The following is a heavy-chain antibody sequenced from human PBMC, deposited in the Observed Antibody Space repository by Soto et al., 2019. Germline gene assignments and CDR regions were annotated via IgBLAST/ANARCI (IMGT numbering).Heavy chain of an antibody. CDR3: ARGGSLVVVTAPFDY. V-gene: IGHV1-46*03. D-gene: IGHD2-21*02. CDR2: INPSGGYT. CDR1: GYTFTDYY. Sequence: ASVKVSCKASGYTFTDYYMDWVRQAPGQGLEWMGVINPSGGYTTYGQRFLGRLSMTRDTSTNTVYMELSGLRFEDTAVYYCARGGSLVVVTAPFDYWGQGSLVTVSS. J-gene: IGHJ4*02.